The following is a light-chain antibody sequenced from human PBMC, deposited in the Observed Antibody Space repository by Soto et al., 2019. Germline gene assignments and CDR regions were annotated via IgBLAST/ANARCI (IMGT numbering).Light chain of an antibody. J-gene: IGKJ2*01. CDR2: SAS. CDR3: QQYGTSPYT. V-gene: IGKV3-20*01. Sequence: EIVLTQSPGTLSLSPGERATLSCRASQSVSSSYLAWYQQKPGQAPRLLIYSASSRATGIPDRFSGSGSGTDFTRTISRLEPEDFAVYYCQQYGTSPYTFGQGTKLDIK. CDR1: QSVSSSY.